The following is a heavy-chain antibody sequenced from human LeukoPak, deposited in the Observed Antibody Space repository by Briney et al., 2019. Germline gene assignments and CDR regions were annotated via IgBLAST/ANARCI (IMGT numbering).Heavy chain of an antibody. Sequence: PGRSLRLSCAASGFTFSSYAMHWVRQAPGKGLEWVAVISYDGSNKYYADSVKGRFTISRDNPKNTLYLQMNSLRAEDTAVYYCAREVDCSSTSCYTVPLIYYYYYGMDVWGQGTTVTVSS. D-gene: IGHD2-2*02. CDR2: ISYDGSNK. J-gene: IGHJ6*02. CDR3: AREVDCSSTSCYTVPLIYYYYYGMDV. V-gene: IGHV3-30-3*01. CDR1: GFTFSSYA.